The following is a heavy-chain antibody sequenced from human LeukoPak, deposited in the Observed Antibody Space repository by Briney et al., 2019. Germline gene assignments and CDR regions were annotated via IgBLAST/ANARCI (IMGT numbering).Heavy chain of an antibody. Sequence: PSETLSLTCTVSGAYISSGGYSWSWVRQHPGKGLEWIGCIYYTGSTYYNPSPERRVTISVATSKNQFSLKVSSVTAADTAVYFCARTITIFGALGYFDYWGQGTLVTVSS. D-gene: IGHD3-3*01. CDR1: GAYISSGGYS. CDR2: IYYTGST. V-gene: IGHV4-31*03. CDR3: ARTITIFGALGYFDY. J-gene: IGHJ4*02.